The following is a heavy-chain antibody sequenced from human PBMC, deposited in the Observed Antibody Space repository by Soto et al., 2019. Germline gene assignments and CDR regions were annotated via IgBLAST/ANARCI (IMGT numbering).Heavy chain of an antibody. Sequence: SVKVSCKASVGTFINYAISWVRQAPGQGLEWMGGIIPIFNTANYAPKFQGRVTITADKSTSTAYMELSRLRSEDTAVYYCARGLVVPAGIRYYYYGMDVWGRGTTVTVSS. J-gene: IGHJ6*02. CDR1: VGTFINYA. V-gene: IGHV1-69*06. CDR2: IIPIFNTA. CDR3: ARGLVVPAGIRYYYYGMDV. D-gene: IGHD2-2*01.